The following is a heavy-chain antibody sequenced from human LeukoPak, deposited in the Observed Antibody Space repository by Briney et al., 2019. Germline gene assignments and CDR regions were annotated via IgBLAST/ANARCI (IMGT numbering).Heavy chain of an antibody. V-gene: IGHV6-1*01. D-gene: IGHD6-13*01. CDR2: TYYRSNWYN. J-gene: IGHJ4*02. CDR3: ARGKSSSSGRGYFDY. Sequence: SQTLSLTCAISGDSVSSDSAAWNWIRQSPSRGLEWLGRTYYRSNWYNDYAVSVKSRMTINPDTSKNQFSLQLSYLTPEDTAVYYCARGKSSSSGRGYFDYWGQGTLVTVSS. CDR1: GDSVSSDSAA.